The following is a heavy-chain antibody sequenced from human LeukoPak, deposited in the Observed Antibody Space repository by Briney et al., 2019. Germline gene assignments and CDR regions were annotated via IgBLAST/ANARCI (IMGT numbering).Heavy chain of an antibody. Sequence: ASVKVSCKASGYTFTSYGISWVRQAPGQGLEWMGIINPSGGSTSYAQKFQGRVTMTRDTSTSTVYMELSSLRSEDTAVYYCARGYYDSSGYYPAEYFQHWGQGTLVTVSS. V-gene: IGHV1-46*01. CDR2: INPSGGST. CDR1: GYTFTSYG. J-gene: IGHJ1*01. CDR3: ARGYYDSSGYYPAEYFQH. D-gene: IGHD3-22*01.